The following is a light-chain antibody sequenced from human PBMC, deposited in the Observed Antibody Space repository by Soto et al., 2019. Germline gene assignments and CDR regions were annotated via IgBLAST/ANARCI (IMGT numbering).Light chain of an antibody. CDR2: EAS. Sequence: DIQMTQSPSTLSASVGDRVTITCRASQSTSSWLAWYQQKPGTAPKLLIYEASTLESGVPSRFSGSRSGTEFTLTVSSLQPDDFATYYCQQYNDSFPYTFGQGTKVDIK. CDR3: QQYNDSFPYT. V-gene: IGKV1-5*03. J-gene: IGKJ2*01. CDR1: QSTSSW.